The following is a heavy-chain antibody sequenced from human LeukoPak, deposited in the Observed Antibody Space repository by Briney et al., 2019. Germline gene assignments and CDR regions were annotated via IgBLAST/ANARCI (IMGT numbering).Heavy chain of an antibody. CDR3: ARAGDIVVVLAATGWAHFDY. Sequence: RASVKVSCKASGYTFTSYYMHWVRQAPGQGLEWMGIINPSGGSTSYAQKFQGRVTMTRDTSTSTVYMELSSLRSEDTAVYYCARAGDIVVVLAATGWAHFDYWGQGTLVTVSS. CDR2: INPSGGST. D-gene: IGHD2-15*01. V-gene: IGHV1-46*01. J-gene: IGHJ4*02. CDR1: GYTFTSYY.